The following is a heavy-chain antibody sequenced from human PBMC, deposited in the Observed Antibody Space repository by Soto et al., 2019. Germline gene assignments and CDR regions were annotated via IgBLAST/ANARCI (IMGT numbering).Heavy chain of an antibody. V-gene: IGHV4-30-2*01. D-gene: IGHD1-26*01. CDR2: IXXXXXS. Sequence: SETLSCTCTVSGGSITIYGYSWSWIRQPPGXGLXXFXXIXXXXXSXXXPESRVTLSVDTSKNQFSVRLSSVTAADTAVYYCARLHIGSYALDYWGQGTLVTVSS. J-gene: IGHJ4*02. CDR1: GGSITIYGYS. CDR3: ARLHIGSYALDY.